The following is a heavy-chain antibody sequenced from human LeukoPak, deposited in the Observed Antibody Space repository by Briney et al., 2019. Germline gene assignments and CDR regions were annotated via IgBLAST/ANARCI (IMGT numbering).Heavy chain of an antibody. V-gene: IGHV1-2*02. CDR3: ARTPVEMATIDY. J-gene: IGHJ4*02. Sequence: GASVKVSCKASGYTFTGYYMHWVRQAPGQGLEWRGWINPNSGGTNYAQKFQGRVTMTRDTSISTAYMELSRLRSDDTAVYYCARTPVEMATIDYWGQGTLVTVSS. CDR1: GYTFTGYY. CDR2: INPNSGGT. D-gene: IGHD5-24*01.